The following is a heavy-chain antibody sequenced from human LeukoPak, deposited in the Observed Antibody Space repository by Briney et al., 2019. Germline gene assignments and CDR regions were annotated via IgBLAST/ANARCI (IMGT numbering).Heavy chain of an antibody. CDR2: IIPIFGTA. Sequence: SVKVSCKASGGTFSSYAISWVRQAPGQGLEWMGGIIPIFGTANYAQKFQGRVTITADESTSTAYMELSSLRSEDTAVYYCARDAYDRRYYYDTSGNYYYMDVWGKGTTVTISS. D-gene: IGHD3-22*01. V-gene: IGHV1-69*13. CDR1: GGTFSSYA. J-gene: IGHJ6*03. CDR3: ARDAYDRRYYYDTSGNYYYMDV.